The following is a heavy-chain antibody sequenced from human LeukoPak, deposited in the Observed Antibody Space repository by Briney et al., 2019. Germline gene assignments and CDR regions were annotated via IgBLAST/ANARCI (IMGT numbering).Heavy chain of an antibody. D-gene: IGHD3-3*01. CDR1: GYTLTSYD. J-gene: IGHJ4*02. CDR3: ARGGAYYDFWSGCNFDY. V-gene: IGHV1-8*01. Sequence: GASVKVSCKASGYTLTSYDIIWVRQATGQGLEWMGWMNPNSGNTGYAQKFQGRLTMTRNTSISTAYMELSSLRSEDTAVYYCARGGAYYDFWSGCNFDYWGQGTLVTVSS. CDR2: MNPNSGNT.